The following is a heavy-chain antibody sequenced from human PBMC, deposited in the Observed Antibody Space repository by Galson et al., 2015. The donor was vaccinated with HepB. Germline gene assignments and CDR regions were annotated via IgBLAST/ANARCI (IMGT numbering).Heavy chain of an antibody. Sequence: SLRLSCAASGFTFSSYSMNWVRQAPGKGLEWVSYISSSSSTIYYADSVKGRFTISRDNAKNSLYLQMNSLRDEDTAVYYCAREIRGVMDGESAFDIWGQGTMVTVSS. V-gene: IGHV3-48*02. J-gene: IGHJ3*02. D-gene: IGHD3-10*01. CDR3: AREIRGVMDGESAFDI. CDR1: GFTFSSYS. CDR2: ISSSSSTI.